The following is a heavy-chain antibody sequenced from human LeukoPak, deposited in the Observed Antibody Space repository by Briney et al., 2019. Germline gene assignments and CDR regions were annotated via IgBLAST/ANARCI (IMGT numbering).Heavy chain of an antibody. CDR1: GYSFTTYW. J-gene: IGHJ3*01. Sequence: GESLKISGKASGYSFTTYWIAWVRQLPGKGLEWMAVIYPGDSHTIYSPSFQGQVTISADKSTSTAYLQWNSLKASDTAMYYCARRTRHQTHAFDVWGQGTMVTVSS. CDR3: ARRTRHQTHAFDV. CDR2: IYPGDSHT. V-gene: IGHV5-51*01. D-gene: IGHD2-2*01.